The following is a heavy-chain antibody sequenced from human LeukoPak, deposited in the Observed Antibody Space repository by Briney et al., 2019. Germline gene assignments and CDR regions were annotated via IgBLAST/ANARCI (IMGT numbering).Heavy chain of an antibody. V-gene: IGHV4-59*01. D-gene: IGHD2-21*02. CDR1: GGSMSNYY. Sequence: SETLSLTCTVSGGSMSNYYWSWIRQPPGKGLEWIGYIYYSGSTNYNPSPKSRVTISVDTSKNKFSLKLRSVTAADTAVYYCARVCGGDCYPLGFDPWGQGTLVTVSS. J-gene: IGHJ5*02. CDR3: ARVCGGDCYPLGFDP. CDR2: IYYSGST.